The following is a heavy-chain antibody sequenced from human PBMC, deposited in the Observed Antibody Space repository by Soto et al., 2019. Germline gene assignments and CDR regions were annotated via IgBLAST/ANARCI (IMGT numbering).Heavy chain of an antibody. CDR3: AREHYDFWSGSTRGFDY. Sequence: GGSLRLSCAASGFTFSSYWMSWVRQAPGKGLEWVANIKQDGSEKCYVDSVKGRFTISRDNAKNSLYLQMNSLRAEDTAVYYCAREHYDFWSGSTRGFDYWGQGTLVTVSS. V-gene: IGHV3-7*01. D-gene: IGHD3-3*01. CDR2: IKQDGSEK. J-gene: IGHJ4*02. CDR1: GFTFSSYW.